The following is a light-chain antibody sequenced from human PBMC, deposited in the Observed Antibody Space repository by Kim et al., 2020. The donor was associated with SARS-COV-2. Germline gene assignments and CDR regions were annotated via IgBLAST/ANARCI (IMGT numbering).Light chain of an antibody. V-gene: IGLV3-21*04. CDR2: YDS. Sequence: SYELTQPPSVSVAPGKTARITCGGNNSGSKSVHWYQQKPSQPPVLVIYYDSDRPSGIPERFSGANSGNTATLTISRVEAGDEAEYYCQAWDRSCEHPVFG. CDR3: QAWDRSCEHPV. J-gene: IGLJ1*01. CDR1: NSGSKS.